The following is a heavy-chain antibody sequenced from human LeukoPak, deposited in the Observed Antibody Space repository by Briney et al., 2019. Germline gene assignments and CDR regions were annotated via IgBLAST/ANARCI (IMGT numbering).Heavy chain of an antibody. J-gene: IGHJ4*02. D-gene: IGHD5-18*01. CDR1: VYTFTGYY. CDR3: ARAGGWGAVQLWLPLDY. V-gene: IGHV1-2*02. CDR2: INPNSGGT. Sequence: ASVKVSCKASVYTFTGYYMHWVRQAPGQGLEWMGWINPNSGGTNYAQKFQGRVTMTRDTSISTAYMELSRLRSDDTAVYYCARAGGWGAVQLWLPLDYWGQGTLVTVSS.